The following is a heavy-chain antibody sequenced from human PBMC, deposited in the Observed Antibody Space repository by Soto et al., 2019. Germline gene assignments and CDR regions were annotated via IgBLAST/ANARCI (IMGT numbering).Heavy chain of an antibody. CDR1: GFTFSTYA. CDR2: ISGSGGST. Sequence: GGSLRLSCVASGFTFSTYAMSWVRQAPGKGLDWVSAISGSGGSTHYADSVKGRFTISRDNSKNTVYLQMKSLRADDTAVYYCARHNYLVDHWGQGTLVTVSS. J-gene: IGHJ1*01. CDR3: ARHNYLVDH. D-gene: IGHD4-4*01. V-gene: IGHV3-23*01.